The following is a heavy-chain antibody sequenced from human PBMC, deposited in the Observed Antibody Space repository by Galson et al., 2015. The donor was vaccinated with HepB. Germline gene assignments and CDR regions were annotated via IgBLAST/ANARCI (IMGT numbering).Heavy chain of an antibody. CDR1: GDSISTYY. CDR3: ARHDVLGYSSAWYYFDS. V-gene: IGHV4-59*08. CDR2: LYYYGSP. Sequence: SETLSLTCTVSGDSISTYYWSWIRQPPGKGLEWIGYLYYYGSPNYNPSLKSRVTISIDTSKNQFSLNLNSVTAADTAVYYCARHDVLGYSSAWYYFDSWGQGTLVTVSS. J-gene: IGHJ4*02. D-gene: IGHD6-13*01.